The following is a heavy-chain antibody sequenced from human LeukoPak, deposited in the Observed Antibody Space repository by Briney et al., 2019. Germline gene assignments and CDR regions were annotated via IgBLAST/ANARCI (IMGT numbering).Heavy chain of an antibody. CDR2: INPTGGST. CDR3: ARDNSVGDNAWWFDP. V-gene: IGHV1-46*01. CDR1: GYTFASYY. D-gene: IGHD1-26*01. J-gene: IGHJ5*02. Sequence: ASVKVSCKASGYTFASYYIHWVRQAPGQGLEWMGLINPTGGSTGYAQKFQGRVTMTRDMSTSTDYMELSSLRSEDTAIYYCARDNSVGDNAWWFDPWGQGTLVTVSS.